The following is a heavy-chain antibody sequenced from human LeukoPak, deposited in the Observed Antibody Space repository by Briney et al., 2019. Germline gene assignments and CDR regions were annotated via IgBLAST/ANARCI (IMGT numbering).Heavy chain of an antibody. CDR3: ARHRPHTYYYDSSGYKRYFDL. J-gene: IGHJ2*01. D-gene: IGHD3-22*01. CDR1: GGSISSSSYY. V-gene: IGHV4-39*01. CDR2: IYYSGST. Sequence: SETLSLTCTVSGGSISSSSYYWGWIRQPPGKGLEWIGSIYYSGSTYYNPSLKSRVTISVDTSKNQFSLKLSSVTAADTAVYYCARHRPHTYYYDSSGYKRYFDLWGRGTLVTVSS.